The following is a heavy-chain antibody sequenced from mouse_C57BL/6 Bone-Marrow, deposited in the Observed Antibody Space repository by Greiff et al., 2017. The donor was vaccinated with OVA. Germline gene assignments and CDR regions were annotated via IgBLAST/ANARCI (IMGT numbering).Heavy chain of an antibody. Sequence: QVQLQQPGAELVRPGSSVKLSCKASGYTFTSYWMHWVKQRPIQGLEWIGNIDPSDSETHYNQKFKDKATLTVDKSSSTAYMQLSSLTSEDSAVYYCARGYYDYDGQYYYAMDYWGQGTSVTVSS. D-gene: IGHD2-4*01. CDR3: ARGYYDYDGQYYYAMDY. J-gene: IGHJ4*01. CDR1: GYTFTSYW. V-gene: IGHV1-52*01. CDR2: IDPSDSET.